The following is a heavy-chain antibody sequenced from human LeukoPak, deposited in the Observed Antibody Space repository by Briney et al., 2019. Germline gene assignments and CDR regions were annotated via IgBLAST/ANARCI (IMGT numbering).Heavy chain of an antibody. J-gene: IGHJ4*02. CDR3: AKGAVAGTEVDY. D-gene: IGHD6-19*01. CDR1: GFTFSSYG. CDR2: IRYDGSNK. Sequence: GGSLRLSCAASGFTFSSYGMHWVRQAPGKGLERVAFIRYDGSNKYYADSVKGRFTISKDNSKNTLYLQMNSLRAEDTAVYYCAKGAVAGTEVDYWGQGTLVTVSS. V-gene: IGHV3-30*02.